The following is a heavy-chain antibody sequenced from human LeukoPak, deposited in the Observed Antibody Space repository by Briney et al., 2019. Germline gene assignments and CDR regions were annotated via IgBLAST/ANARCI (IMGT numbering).Heavy chain of an antibody. Sequence: PSETLSLTCTVSGGSISSHYWSWIRQPPGKGRDWMGFIYYSGSTNYNPSLKSRVTISVDTSKNQFSLKLSSVTAADTAVYYCARDRVDFWSGYSLSWFDPWGQGTLVTVSS. CDR2: IYYSGST. D-gene: IGHD3-3*01. CDR3: ARDRVDFWSGYSLSWFDP. CDR1: GGSISSHY. J-gene: IGHJ5*02. V-gene: IGHV4-59*11.